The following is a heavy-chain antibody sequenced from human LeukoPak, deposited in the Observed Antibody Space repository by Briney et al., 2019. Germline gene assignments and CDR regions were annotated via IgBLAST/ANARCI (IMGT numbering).Heavy chain of an antibody. V-gene: IGHV4-61*02. D-gene: IGHD4-23*01. CDR3: AKSWGYAANSLHIQH. CDR2: IYITGST. Sequence: SETLSLTCSVSGDSIRSGSFHWNWIRQPAGKELEWIGRIYITGSTDYNPSLKSRVTMSVDTSNNQFSLKLTSVTAADTAVYYCAKSWGYAANSLHIQHWGQGARVIVS. CDR1: GDSIRSGSFH. J-gene: IGHJ1*01.